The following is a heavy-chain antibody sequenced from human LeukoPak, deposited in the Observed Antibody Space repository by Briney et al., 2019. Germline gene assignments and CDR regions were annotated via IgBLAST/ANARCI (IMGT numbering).Heavy chain of an antibody. J-gene: IGHJ4*02. V-gene: IGHV3-7*01. CDR1: GFTFTSHE. CDR2: INQDGSKE. CDR3: VRDGGVSGYDLLDY. D-gene: IGHD5-12*01. Sequence: GGSLRLSCAASGFTFTSHEMTWVRQAPGKGLEWVAHINQDGSKEYYMDSVKVRFTISRDNAKNSLSLQMNSLRAEDTAVYYCVRDGGVSGYDLLDYWGQGTLVTVSS.